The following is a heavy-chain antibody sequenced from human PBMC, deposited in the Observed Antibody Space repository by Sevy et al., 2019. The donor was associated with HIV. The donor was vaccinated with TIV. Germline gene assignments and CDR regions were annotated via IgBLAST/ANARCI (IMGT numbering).Heavy chain of an antibody. V-gene: IGHV1-18*01. CDR3: SRRGAFEYDSSGFQSH. CDR1: GYTFTSFG. J-gene: IGHJ4*02. Sequence: ASVKVSCKTSGYTFTSFGISWVRQAPGQGLEWVGWISVYNGKTNYAQKFQGRITLTSDTSTRTAYMELRSLRSDDTAVYYCSRRGAFEYDSSGFQSHWGRGTLVTVSS. CDR2: ISVYNGKT. D-gene: IGHD3-22*01.